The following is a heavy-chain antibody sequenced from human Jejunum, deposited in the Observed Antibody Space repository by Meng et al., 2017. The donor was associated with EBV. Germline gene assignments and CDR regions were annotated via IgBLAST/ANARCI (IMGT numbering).Heavy chain of an antibody. CDR3: ARYGKCSGNSFYCFDP. V-gene: IGHV4-34*01. CDR2: ISHSGTT. D-gene: IGHD4-23*01. CDR1: GGSFSDYY. Sequence: QVQLQQWGAGLLQPSETLSLTCGVYGGSFSDYYWTWIRQPPWKGLEWIGEISHSGTTKYNPSLKSRVTISLDTSNNQFSLNLNSVTAADTALYYCARYGKCSGNSFYCFDPWGQGTPVTVSS. J-gene: IGHJ5*02.